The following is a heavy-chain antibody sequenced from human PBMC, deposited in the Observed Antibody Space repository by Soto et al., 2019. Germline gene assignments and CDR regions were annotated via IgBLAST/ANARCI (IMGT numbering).Heavy chain of an antibody. CDR3: AREVDTATYGMDV. J-gene: IGHJ6*02. CDR1: YW. V-gene: IGHV5-51*01. D-gene: IGHD5-18*01. Sequence: YWSWIRQHPGKGLEWMGIIYPGDSDTRYSPSFQGQVTISADKSISTAYLQWSSLKASDTAMYYCAREVDTATYGMDVWGQGTTDTVSS. CDR2: IYPGDSDT.